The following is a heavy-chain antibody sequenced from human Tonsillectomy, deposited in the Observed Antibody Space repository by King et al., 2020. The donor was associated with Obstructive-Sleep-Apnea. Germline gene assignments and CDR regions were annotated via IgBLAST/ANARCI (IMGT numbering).Heavy chain of an antibody. Sequence: VQLVQSGAEVKKPGASVKVSCKTSGYTFTGYYMHWVRQAPGHGLEWMGWINPNSGGTNYAQKFQGRVTMTRDTSINTAYMELSRLTSDDTAVYFCATVAVATATFYFDYWGQGSLVTVSS. J-gene: IGHJ4*02. V-gene: IGHV1-2*02. CDR1: GYTFTGYY. D-gene: IGHD4-17*01. CDR2: INPNSGGT. CDR3: ATVAVATATFYFDY.